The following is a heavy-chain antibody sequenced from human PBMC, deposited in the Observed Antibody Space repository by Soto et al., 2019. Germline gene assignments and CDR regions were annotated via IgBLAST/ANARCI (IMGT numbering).Heavy chain of an antibody. J-gene: IGHJ5*02. Sequence: PSETLSLTCSVSGDSVTSYYWTWIRQPPGKGLEWIGYISYTGSTNYSPSLKSRITISVDTSKNQFSLELTSVTAADTAVYYCARTHTGTTPYNWFDPWGQGTLVTVSS. CDR1: GDSVTSYY. CDR2: ISYTGST. CDR3: ARTHTGTTPYNWFDP. V-gene: IGHV4-59*08. D-gene: IGHD1-1*01.